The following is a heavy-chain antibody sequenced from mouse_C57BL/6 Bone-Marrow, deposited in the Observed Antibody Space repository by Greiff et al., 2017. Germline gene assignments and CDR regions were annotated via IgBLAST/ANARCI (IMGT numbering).Heavy chain of an antibody. CDR3: ARDAVVASYYDWDF. Sequence: QVQLQQPGAELVMPGASVKLSCKASGYTFTSYWMHWVKQRPGQGLEWIGEIDPSDSYTNYNQKFKGKSTLTVDKSSSTAYMQLSSLTSEDSAVYYCARDAVVASYYDWDFWGQGTSVTVSS. V-gene: IGHV1-69*01. D-gene: IGHD1-1*01. CDR1: GYTFTSYW. CDR2: IDPSDSYT. J-gene: IGHJ4*01.